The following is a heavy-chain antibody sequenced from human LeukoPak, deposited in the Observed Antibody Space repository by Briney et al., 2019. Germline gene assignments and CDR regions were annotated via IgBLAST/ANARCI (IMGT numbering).Heavy chain of an antibody. V-gene: IGHV1-69*13. J-gene: IGHJ4*02. CDR2: IIPIFGTA. Sequence: GASVKVSCKASGGTFSSYAISWVRQAPGQGLEWMGGIIPIFGTANYAQKFQGRVTITADESTSTAYMELSSLRSEDTAVYYCARAPLYDSSGYYYYFDYWGQGTLVTVSS. CDR3: ARAPLYDSSGYYYYFDY. CDR1: GGTFSSYA. D-gene: IGHD3-22*01.